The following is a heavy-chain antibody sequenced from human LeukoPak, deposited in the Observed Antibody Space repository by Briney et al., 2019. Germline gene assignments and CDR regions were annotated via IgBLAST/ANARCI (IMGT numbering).Heavy chain of an antibody. CDR2: IYYSGST. CDR3: ARDLGDIAVAGTSPDY. J-gene: IGHJ4*02. Sequence: SETLSLTCTVSGGSISSSSYYWGWIRQPPGKGLEWTGSIYYSGSTYYNPSLKSRVTISVDTSKNQFSLKLSSVTAADTAVYYCARDLGDIAVAGTSPDYWGQGTLVTVSS. V-gene: IGHV4-39*07. CDR1: GGSISSSSYY. D-gene: IGHD6-19*01.